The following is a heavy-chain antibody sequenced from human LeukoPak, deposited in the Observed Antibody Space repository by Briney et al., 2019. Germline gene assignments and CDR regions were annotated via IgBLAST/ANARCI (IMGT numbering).Heavy chain of an antibody. V-gene: IGHV3-11*01. D-gene: IGHD3-10*01. Sequence: LSLTCAVYGGSFSDYYMNWIRQAPGKGLEWVSYISSSGATIYYADSVKGRFTISRDNAKNSLYLQMNSLRAEDTALYYCARGRHFTMVRGVIINFDYWGQGTLVTVSS. J-gene: IGHJ4*02. CDR3: ARGRHFTMVRGVIINFDY. CDR1: GGSFSDYY. CDR2: ISSSGATI.